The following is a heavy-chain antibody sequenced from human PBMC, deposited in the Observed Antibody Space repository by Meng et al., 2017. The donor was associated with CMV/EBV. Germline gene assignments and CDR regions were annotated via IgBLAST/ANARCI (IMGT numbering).Heavy chain of an antibody. V-gene: IGHV3-30*04. D-gene: IGHD2-2*02. CDR3: ARGHGYCGSTSCYRNLDC. CDR1: GFTLNNHA. CDR2: ISYDGTDK. Sequence: GESLKISCAASGFTLNNHAMHWVRQAPGKGLEWVAVISYDGTDKYYGYSVKGRFTISRDNSKNTLYLQMNSLRAEDTAVYYCARGHGYCGSTSCYRNLDCWGQGTLVTVSS. J-gene: IGHJ4*02.